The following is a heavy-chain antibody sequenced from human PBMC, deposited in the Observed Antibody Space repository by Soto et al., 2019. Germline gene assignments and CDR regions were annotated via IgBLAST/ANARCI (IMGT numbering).Heavy chain of an antibody. V-gene: IGHV3-11*06. CDR3: VRGGGGGLFDP. CDR1: GFIFGDSY. J-gene: IGHJ5*02. CDR2: ISPGSRYP. D-gene: IGHD2-15*01. Sequence: PGGSLRLSCAGSGFIFGDSYMSWIRQAPGKGLEWLSYISPGSRYPAYADSVKGRFTISRDNAKRSLYLQMMSLTAEDTAVYYCVRGGGGGLFDPLGQGTMVTVSS.